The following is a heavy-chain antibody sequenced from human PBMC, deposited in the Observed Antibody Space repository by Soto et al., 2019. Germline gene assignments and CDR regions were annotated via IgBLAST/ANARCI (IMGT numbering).Heavy chain of an antibody. V-gene: IGHV1-69*12. CDR2: IIPIFGTA. CDR1: GGTFSSYA. D-gene: IGHD6-6*01. J-gene: IGHJ6*02. CDR3: ARAIQSDIAARPYYYYGMDV. Sequence: QVQLVQSGAEVKKPGSSVKVSCKASGGTFSSYAISWVRQAPGQGLEWMGGIIPIFGTANYAQKFQGRVTITADESTSTAYMELSSLRSEDTAVYYCARAIQSDIAARPYYYYGMDVWGQGTTVTVSS.